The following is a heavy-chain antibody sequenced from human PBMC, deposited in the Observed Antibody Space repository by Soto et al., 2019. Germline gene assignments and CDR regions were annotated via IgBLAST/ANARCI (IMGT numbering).Heavy chain of an antibody. D-gene: IGHD6-19*01. CDR1: GYTFTSYD. CDR3: ARSRIAVAGIFDY. CDR2: MNPNSGNT. Sequence: ASVKVSCKASGYTFTSYDINWVRQATGQGLEWMGWMNPNSGNTGYAQKLQGRVTMTRNTSISTAYMELSSLRSEDTAVYYCARSRIAVAGIFDYWGQGTLVTVSS. J-gene: IGHJ4*02. V-gene: IGHV1-8*01.